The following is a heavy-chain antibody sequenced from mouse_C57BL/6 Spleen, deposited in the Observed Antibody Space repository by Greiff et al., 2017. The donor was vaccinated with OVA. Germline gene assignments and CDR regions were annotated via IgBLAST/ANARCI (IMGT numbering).Heavy chain of an antibody. V-gene: IGHV5-4*01. CDR3: ARDLFSAWFAY. Sequence: EVQVVESGGGLVKPGGSLKLSCAASGFTFSSYAMSWVRQTPEKRLEWVATISDGGSYTYYPDNVKGRFTISRDNAKNNLYLQMSHLKSEDTAMYYCARDLFSAWFAYWGQGTLVTVSA. CDR1: GFTFSSYA. CDR2: ISDGGSYT. J-gene: IGHJ3*01.